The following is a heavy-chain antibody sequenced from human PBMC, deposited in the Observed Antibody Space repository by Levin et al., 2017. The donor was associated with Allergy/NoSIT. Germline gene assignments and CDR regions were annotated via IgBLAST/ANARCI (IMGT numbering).Heavy chain of an antibody. D-gene: IGHD3-10*01. J-gene: IGHJ5*02. CDR1: GFTFSSYT. CDR2: TSSNGGTT. Sequence: PGGSLRLSCSASGFTFSSYTMHWVRQAPGKGLEYVSGTSSNGGTTYYVDSVKGRFTISRDNSMDTLYLQMSSLRAEDTAVYYCVKKGGIGSGSSTGWFDPWGQGTLVTVSS. V-gene: IGHV3-64D*06. CDR3: VKKGGIGSGSSTGWFDP.